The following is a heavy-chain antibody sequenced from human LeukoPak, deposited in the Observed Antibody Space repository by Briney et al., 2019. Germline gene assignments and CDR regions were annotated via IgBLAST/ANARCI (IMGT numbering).Heavy chain of an antibody. Sequence: GGSLRFSCAASGFIFSSYAMSWVRQAPGKGLEWVSGVSGSGDRTYYADSVKGRVTLSRDNSKNTLYLQMNSLRAEDTAVYYCVIRGYCSSTSCRELDDYWGQGTLVTVSS. D-gene: IGHD2-2*01. CDR2: VSGSGDRT. V-gene: IGHV3-23*01. J-gene: IGHJ4*02. CDR3: VIRGYCSSTSCRELDDY. CDR1: GFIFSSYA.